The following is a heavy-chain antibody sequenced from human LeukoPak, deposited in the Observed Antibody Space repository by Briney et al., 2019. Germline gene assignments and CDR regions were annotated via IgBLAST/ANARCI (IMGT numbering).Heavy chain of an antibody. D-gene: IGHD3-10*01. CDR3: ARGGAHHGSDQYYYYYYMDV. V-gene: IGHV1-69*05. Sequence: SVKVSCKASGGTFSSYAISWVRQAPGQGLDWMGRIIHFFGTANYAQKYQGRVTITTDDSTSTAYMALSSLRSEDTAVYSCARGGAHHGSDQYYYYYYMDVWGKGTTVTVSS. J-gene: IGHJ6*03. CDR1: GGTFSSYA. CDR2: IIHFFGTA.